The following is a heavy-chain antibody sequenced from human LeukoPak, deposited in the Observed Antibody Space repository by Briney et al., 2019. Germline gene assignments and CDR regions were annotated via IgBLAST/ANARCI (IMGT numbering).Heavy chain of an antibody. CDR1: GDSVSSNSAA. CDR3: ARAPYDSSGFPYYYYYMDV. V-gene: IGHV6-1*01. CDR2: TYYRSKWYN. D-gene: IGHD3-22*01. Sequence: SQTLSLTCAISGDSVSSNSAAWNWIRQSPSRGLEWPGRTYYRSKWYNDYAVSVKSRITINPDTSKNQFSLQLNSVTPEDTAVYYCARAPYDSSGFPYYYYYMDVWGKGTTVTVSS. J-gene: IGHJ6*03.